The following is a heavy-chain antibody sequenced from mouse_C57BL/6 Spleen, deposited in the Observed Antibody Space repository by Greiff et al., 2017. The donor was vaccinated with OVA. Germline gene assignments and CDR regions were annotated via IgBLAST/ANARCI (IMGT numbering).Heavy chain of an antibody. J-gene: IGHJ4*01. Sequence: EVKLMESEGGLVQPGSSMKLSCTASGFTFSDYYMAWVRQVPEKGLEWVANINYDGSSTYYLDSLKSRFIISRDNAKNILYLQMSSLTSEDTATYDCARELYYYGSSYVSYAMDYWGQGTSVTVSS. CDR2: INYDGSST. V-gene: IGHV5-16*01. D-gene: IGHD1-1*01. CDR1: GFTFSDYY. CDR3: ARELYYYGSSYVSYAMDY.